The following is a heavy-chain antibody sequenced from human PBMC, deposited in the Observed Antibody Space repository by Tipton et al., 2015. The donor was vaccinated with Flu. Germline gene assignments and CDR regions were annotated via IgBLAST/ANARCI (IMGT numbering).Heavy chain of an antibody. CDR1: GFTFSSYA. Sequence: GSLRLSCEASGFTFSSYAMSWVRQAPGKGLEWVSAISGSGGSTYYADSVKGRFTISRDNSKNTLYLQMNSLRAEDTAVYYCAKADYYDSSGYYVRFVFDYWGQGTLVTVSS. CDR3: AKADYYDSSGYYVRFVFDY. D-gene: IGHD3-22*01. J-gene: IGHJ4*02. CDR2: ISGSGGST. V-gene: IGHV3-23*01.